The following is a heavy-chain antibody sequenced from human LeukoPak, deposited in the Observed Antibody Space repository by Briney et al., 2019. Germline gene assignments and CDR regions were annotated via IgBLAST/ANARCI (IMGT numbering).Heavy chain of an antibody. CDR2: IYHSGST. D-gene: IGHD3-9*01. Sequence: SETLSLTCTVSGYSISSGYYWGWIRQPPGKGLEWIGSIYHSGSTYYNPSLKSRVTISVDTSKNQFSLKLSSVTAADTAVYYCARGGYFDWLPNHYFDYWGQGTLVTVSS. CDR3: ARGGYFDWLPNHYFDY. CDR1: GYSISSGYY. J-gene: IGHJ4*02. V-gene: IGHV4-38-2*02.